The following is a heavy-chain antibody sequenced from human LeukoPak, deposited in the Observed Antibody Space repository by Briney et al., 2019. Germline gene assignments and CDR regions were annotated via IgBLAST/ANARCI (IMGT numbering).Heavy chain of an antibody. CDR2: NSASGIST. D-gene: IGHD6-19*01. CDR1: GFTFSSYA. V-gene: IGHV3-23*01. CDR3: AKSMATAVVGTFDY. Sequence: QPGGSLRLSCAASGFTFSSYAMSWVRQAPGKGLEWVSSNSASGISTYYADSVKGRFTISRDNSKNTLYLQMNSLRAEDTAVYYCAKSMATAVVGTFDYWGQGTQVTVSS. J-gene: IGHJ4*02.